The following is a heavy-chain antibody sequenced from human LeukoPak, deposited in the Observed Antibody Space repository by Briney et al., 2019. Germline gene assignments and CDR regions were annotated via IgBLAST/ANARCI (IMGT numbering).Heavy chain of an antibody. CDR3: AKEDCSSTSCYLYYFDY. Sequence: GGSLRLSCVVSGFTFSDFHMSWLRQAPGKGLEWISYITNSGSDIEYADSVKGRFTISRDNAKNSLYLQMNSLRAEDTALYYCAKEDCSSTSCYLYYFDYWGQGTLVTVSS. CDR2: ITNSGSDI. D-gene: IGHD2-2*01. CDR1: GFTFSDFH. V-gene: IGHV3-11*01. J-gene: IGHJ4*02.